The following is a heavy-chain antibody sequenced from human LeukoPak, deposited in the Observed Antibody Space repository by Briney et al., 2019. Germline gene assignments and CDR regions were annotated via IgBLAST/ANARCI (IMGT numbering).Heavy chain of an antibody. J-gene: IGHJ5*02. CDR3: VKPYYFSSGSLT. D-gene: IGHD3-10*01. Sequence: GGSLRLSCAASGFTFSNYWMSWVRQAPGKGLEWVATINQDGSEKYFMDSLKGRLIISRDNAKNSLHLQVNSLRAEDTAVYYCVKPYYFSSGSLTWGQGTLVTVSS. CDR1: GFTFSNYW. V-gene: IGHV3-7*01. CDR2: INQDGSEK.